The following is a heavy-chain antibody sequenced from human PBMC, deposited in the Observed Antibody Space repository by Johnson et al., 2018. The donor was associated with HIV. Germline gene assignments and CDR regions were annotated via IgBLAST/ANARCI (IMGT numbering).Heavy chain of an antibody. J-gene: IGHJ3*02. D-gene: IGHD3-3*01. CDR2: IRYDGSNK. CDR1: GFTFSSYG. Sequence: QVQLVESGGGVVQPGGSLRLSCAASGFTFSSYGMHWVRQAPGKGLEWVAFIRYDGSNKYYADSVKGRFTISRDNSKNTLYLQMNILRAEDTAVYYCAKDSPSSIQFLEWFPFFDIWGRGTMVTVSS. V-gene: IGHV3-30*02. CDR3: AKDSPSSIQFLEWFPFFDI.